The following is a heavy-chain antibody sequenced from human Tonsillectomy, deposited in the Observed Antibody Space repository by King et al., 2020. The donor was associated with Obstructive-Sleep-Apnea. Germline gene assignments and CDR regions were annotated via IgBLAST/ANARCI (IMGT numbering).Heavy chain of an antibody. CDR2: ISYDARNE. CDR3: ARDREEWEPHPYVDD. CDR1: GFTFSDYA. J-gene: IGHJ1*01. Sequence: QLVQSGGGVVQPGRSLRLSCAASGFTFSDYAMHWVRQAPGRGLEWVAVISYDARNEYCADSLKGRFTISRDNSKNTLYLQMNSLTPDDTAVYYCARDREEWEPHPYVDDWGQGTLVTVSS. D-gene: IGHD1-26*01. V-gene: IGHV3-30*04.